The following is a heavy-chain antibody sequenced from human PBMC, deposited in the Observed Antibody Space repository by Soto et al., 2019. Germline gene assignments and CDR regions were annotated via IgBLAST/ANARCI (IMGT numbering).Heavy chain of an antibody. CDR1: GFIFGTYG. CDR2: ISSDGNKE. Sequence: QVQLVESGGGVVQPGRSLRLSCSASGFIFGTYGMDWVRQAPGKGLEWVALISSDGNKEFYADSVKGRFTISRDKSRNTLSLHMNSLKTEDTAMDDCAKETATSVDDYYVYGLDVWGPGTMVSVSS. V-gene: IGHV3-30*18. J-gene: IGHJ6*02. D-gene: IGHD3-16*01. CDR3: AKETATSVDDYYVYGLDV.